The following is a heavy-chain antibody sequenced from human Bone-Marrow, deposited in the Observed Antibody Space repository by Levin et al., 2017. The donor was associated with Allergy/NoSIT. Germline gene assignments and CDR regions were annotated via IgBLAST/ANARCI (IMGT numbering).Heavy chain of an antibody. CDR2: VSYDGSNK. CDR3: ARPASVTTVTKRRWLSYHGMDV. J-gene: IGHJ6*02. V-gene: IGHV3-30*08. CDR1: AFILRAYA. D-gene: IGHD4-17*01. Sequence: GESLKISCAHPAFILRAYAMHWVRLAPGRGLEWVAVVSYDGSNKYYADSVNGRFTISRDNSQHIVFLEMNNLRTEDTAVYYCARPASVTTVTKRRWLSYHGMDVWGQGTTVTVSS.